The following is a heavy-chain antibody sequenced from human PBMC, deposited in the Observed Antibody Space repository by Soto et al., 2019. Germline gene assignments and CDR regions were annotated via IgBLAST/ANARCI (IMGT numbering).Heavy chain of an antibody. D-gene: IGHD2-15*01. Sequence: GGSLRLSCAASGFTFSDYDIHWVRQAAGKGLEWVSASATSGDTYFSDSVKGRFTISRDNAENSLYLQMNSLRAGDTAVYYCAKDRRGYCSGYICSWGGMDVWCQGTTVTVSS. V-gene: IGHV3-13*04. CDR3: AKDRRGYCSGYICSWGGMDV. J-gene: IGHJ6*02. CDR2: SATSGDT. CDR1: GFTFSDYD.